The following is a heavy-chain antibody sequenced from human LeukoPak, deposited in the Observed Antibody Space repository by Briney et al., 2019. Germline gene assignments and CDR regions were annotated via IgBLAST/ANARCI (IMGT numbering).Heavy chain of an antibody. V-gene: IGHV4-34*01. CDR1: GGSLSGYY. D-gene: IGHD6-6*01. CDR2: INHSGST. J-gene: IGHJ4*02. CDR3: ARARSLYSSLSSLNY. Sequence: SETLSLTCAVYGGSLSGYYWSWIRQPPGKGLEWIGEINHSGSTNYNPSLKSRVTISVDTSKNQFSLKLSSVTAADTAVYYCARARSLYSSLSSLNYWGQGTLVTVSS.